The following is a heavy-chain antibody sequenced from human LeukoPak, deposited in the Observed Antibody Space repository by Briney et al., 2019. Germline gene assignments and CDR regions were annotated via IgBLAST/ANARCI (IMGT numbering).Heavy chain of an antibody. Sequence: ASVKVSCKTSGYTVTGYYIHWVRQAPGQGLEWMGWITPNSGGTSYAQKFQGRVTMTRDTSISTAYMELSRLRSDDTAVYYCARLYYDFWSGYYIDYWGQGTLVTVSS. V-gene: IGHV1-2*02. J-gene: IGHJ4*02. CDR3: ARLYYDFWSGYYIDY. CDR2: ITPNSGGT. CDR1: GYTVTGYY. D-gene: IGHD3-3*01.